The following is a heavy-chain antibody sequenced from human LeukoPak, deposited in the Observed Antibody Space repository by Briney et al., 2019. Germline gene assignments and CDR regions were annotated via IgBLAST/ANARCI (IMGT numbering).Heavy chain of an antibody. V-gene: IGHV3-11*01. CDR3: ARVRSGYYFDY. Sequence: GGSLRLSCAASGSNFSDFYMGWIRQAPGKGLEWISSISNSGGAIYYSDSVKGRFTMSRDNAKNSLFLQVDSLRAEDTALYYCARVRSGYYFDYWGQGTLVTVSS. CDR1: GSNFSDFY. J-gene: IGHJ4*02. D-gene: IGHD3-22*01. CDR2: ISNSGGAI.